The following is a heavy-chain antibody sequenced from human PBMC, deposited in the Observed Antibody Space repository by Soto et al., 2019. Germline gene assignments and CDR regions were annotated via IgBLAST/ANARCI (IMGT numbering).Heavy chain of an antibody. J-gene: IGHJ4*02. CDR2: IYYSGST. Sequence: SETLSLTCTVSGGSISSYYWSWIRQPPGKGLEWIGYIYYSGSTNYNPSLKSRVTISVDTSKNQFSLKLSSVTAADTAVYYCARHVLGALDYWGQGTLVTVSS. V-gene: IGHV4-59*08. CDR3: ARHVLGALDY. CDR1: GGSISSYY.